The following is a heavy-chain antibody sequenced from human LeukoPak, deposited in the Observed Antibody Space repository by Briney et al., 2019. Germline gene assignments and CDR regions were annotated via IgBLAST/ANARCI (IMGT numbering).Heavy chain of an antibody. V-gene: IGHV1-2*02. CDR2: ISPNSGCT. CDR1: GYTFTDSL. CDR3: ARDTESFDF. J-gene: IGHJ4*02. Sequence: ASVKVSCKTSGYTFTDSLIHWVRQAPGQGLEGMGWISPNSGCTHYARNFQGRVTITRDTSTTTTYMELSSLTSDDRAVYFCARDTESFDFWGQGSLVTVSS. D-gene: IGHD2-8*02.